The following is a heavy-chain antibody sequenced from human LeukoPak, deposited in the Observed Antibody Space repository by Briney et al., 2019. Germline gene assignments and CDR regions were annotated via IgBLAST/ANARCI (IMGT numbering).Heavy chain of an antibody. CDR1: GFTFSSYA. V-gene: IGHV3-23*01. CDR2: ISGSGDRT. Sequence: PGGSLRLSCAASGFTFSSYAMSWVRQAPGKGLEWVSAISGSGDRTYYADSVKGRFTISRDNSKNTLYLQMNSLRAEDTAVYYCAKGSRWELPIDYWGQGTLVTVSS. D-gene: IGHD1-26*01. J-gene: IGHJ4*02. CDR3: AKGSRWELPIDY.